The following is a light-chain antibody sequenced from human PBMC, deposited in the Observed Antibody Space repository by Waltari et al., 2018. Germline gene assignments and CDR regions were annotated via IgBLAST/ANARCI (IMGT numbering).Light chain of an antibody. CDR2: DDS. CDR1: SVGSES. V-gene: IGLV3-21*04. CDR3: QVWDRESDV. J-gene: IGLJ1*01. Sequence: SYVLTQPPSVSVAPGETARITCGVSSVGSESVHWYQQKPGQAPVLVIYDDSVRPSGIPERFSASSSGDTATLSISRVEAGDEADYYCQVWDRESDVFGTGTRVTVL.